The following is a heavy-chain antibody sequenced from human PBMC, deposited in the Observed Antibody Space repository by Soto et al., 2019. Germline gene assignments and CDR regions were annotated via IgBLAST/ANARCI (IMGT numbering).Heavy chain of an antibody. CDR2: IVVGSGNT. CDR1: GFTFTSSA. V-gene: IGHV1-58*01. D-gene: IGHD3-3*01. Sequence: GASVKVSCKASGFTFTSSAVQWVRQARGQRLEWIGWIVVGSGNTNYAQKFQERVTITRDVSTSTAYMELSSLRSEDTAVYYCAAGGSEITIFGVVINPRYVYYYGMDVWGQGTTVTVSS. J-gene: IGHJ6*02. CDR3: AAGGSEITIFGVVINPRYVYYYGMDV.